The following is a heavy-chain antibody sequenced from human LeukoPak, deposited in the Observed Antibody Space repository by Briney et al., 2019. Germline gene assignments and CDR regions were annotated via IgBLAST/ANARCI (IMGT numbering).Heavy chain of an antibody. J-gene: IGHJ4*02. CDR1: GFTFSSYW. CDR3: AKEGPSSSGYQPLDS. V-gene: IGHV3-7*03. D-gene: IGHD3-22*01. Sequence: GGSLRLSCAASGFTFSSYWMSWVRQAPGKGLEWVANIKQDGSEKYYVDSVKGQFTISRDNAKNSLYLQINSLRAEDTALYYCAKEGPSSSGYQPLDSWGQGTLVTVSS. CDR2: IKQDGSEK.